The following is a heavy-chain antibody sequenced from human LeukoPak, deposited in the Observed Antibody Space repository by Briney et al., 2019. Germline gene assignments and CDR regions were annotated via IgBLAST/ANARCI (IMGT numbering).Heavy chain of an antibody. CDR2: IYYSGGT. CDR1: GGSISSSTYY. V-gene: IGHV4-39*07. CDR3: ARDGAFAMDV. Sequence: SETLSLTCTVSGGSISSSTYYWGWIRQPPGKGLEWIGSIYYSGGTYQNPSLKSRVAISADTSKNQFSLKVSSVTAADTAVYYCARDGAFAMDVWGQGTTVTVSS. J-gene: IGHJ6*02.